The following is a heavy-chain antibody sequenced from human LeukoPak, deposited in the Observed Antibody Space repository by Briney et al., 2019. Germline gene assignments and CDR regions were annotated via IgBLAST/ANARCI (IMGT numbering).Heavy chain of an antibody. D-gene: IGHD6-13*01. V-gene: IGHV4-59*01. CDR3: ARQHSPGYFDY. J-gene: IGHJ4*02. CDR1: GGSIGGFH. CDR2: IYNSGST. Sequence: SETLSLTCTVSGGSIGGFHRSCVRQPPGKGLDWIGYIYNSGSTNYNPSLKSRVTISVDTSKNQFSLKLSSVTAADTAVYYCARQHSPGYFDYWGQGTLVTVSS.